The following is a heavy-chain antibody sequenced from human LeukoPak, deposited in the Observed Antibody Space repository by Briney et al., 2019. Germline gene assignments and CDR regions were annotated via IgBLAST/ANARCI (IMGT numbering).Heavy chain of an antibody. CDR2: IKQDGSEK. Sequence: GGSLRLSCAASGFTFSSYWMSWVRQAPGKGLEWVANIKQDGSEKYYVDSVKGRFTMSRDNAKNSLYLQMNSLRAEDTALYYCVKDYCSGGSCIDAFDSWGQGTMVTVSS. V-gene: IGHV3-7*01. CDR3: VKDYCSGGSCIDAFDS. D-gene: IGHD2-15*01. J-gene: IGHJ3*01. CDR1: GFTFSSYW.